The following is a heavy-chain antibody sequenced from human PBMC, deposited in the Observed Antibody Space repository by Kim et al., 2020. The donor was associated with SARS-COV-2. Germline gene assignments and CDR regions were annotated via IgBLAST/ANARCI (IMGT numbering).Heavy chain of an antibody. Sequence: DSVKGRFTISRDNSKNTLYLQMNSLRAEDTAVYYCARSNYDSSGYYYFDYWGQGTLVTVSS. J-gene: IGHJ4*02. D-gene: IGHD3-22*01. V-gene: IGHV3-30*01. CDR3: ARSNYDSSGYYYFDY.